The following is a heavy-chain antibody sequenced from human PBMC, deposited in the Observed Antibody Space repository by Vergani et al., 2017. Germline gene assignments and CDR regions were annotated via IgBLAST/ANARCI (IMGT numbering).Heavy chain of an antibody. Sequence: QVQLVQSGAEVKKPGSSVKVSCKASGGTFSSYAISWVRQAPGQGLEWMGGIIPIFGTANYAQKFQGRVTITADESTSTAYMELSSLRSEDTAVYYCARGNDFWRGYYSGVDYYYYMDVWGKGTTVTVSS. V-gene: IGHV1-69*01. J-gene: IGHJ6*03. CDR1: GGTFSSYA. D-gene: IGHD3-3*01. CDR3: ARGNDFWRGYYSGVDYYYYMDV. CDR2: IIPIFGTA.